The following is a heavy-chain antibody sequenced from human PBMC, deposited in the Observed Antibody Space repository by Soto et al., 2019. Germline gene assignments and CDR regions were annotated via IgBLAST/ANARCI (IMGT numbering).Heavy chain of an antibody. D-gene: IGHD6-19*01. V-gene: IGHV3-21*01. CDR3: ARVKGDSSGWTPPFDY. Sequence: GGSLRLSCAASGFTFSSYSMNWVRQAPGKGLEWVSSISSSSSYIYYADSVKGRFTISRDNAKNSLYLQMNSLRAEDTAVYYCARVKGDSSGWTPPFDYWGQGTPVTVSS. J-gene: IGHJ4*02. CDR2: ISSSSSYI. CDR1: GFTFSSYS.